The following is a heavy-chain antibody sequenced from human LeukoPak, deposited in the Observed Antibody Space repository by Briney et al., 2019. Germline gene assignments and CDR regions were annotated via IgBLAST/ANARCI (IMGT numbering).Heavy chain of an antibody. Sequence: GGSLRLSCAASGFIFRNYAMSGVRQPPGKGLEWVAAITGSGDTTYYADSVKGRFTISRDNAKNTLYVEMNTLRAEDTAVYYCAKWGDYDILTGYYVSDFWGQGTLVTVSS. CDR1: GFIFRNYA. CDR3: AKWGDYDILTGYYVSDF. V-gene: IGHV3-23*01. CDR2: ITGSGDTT. J-gene: IGHJ4*02. D-gene: IGHD3-9*01.